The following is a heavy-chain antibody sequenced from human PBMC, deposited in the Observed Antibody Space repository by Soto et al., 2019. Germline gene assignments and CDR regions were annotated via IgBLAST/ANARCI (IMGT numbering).Heavy chain of an antibody. J-gene: IGHJ4*02. D-gene: IGHD1-1*01. CDR2: IIPIFGTA. Sequence: SVKVSCKASGYTFSSYAISWVRQAPGQGLEWMGGIIPIFGTANYAQKFQGRVTITADESTSTAYMELSSLRSEDTAVYYCARETGTTTTGANYYFDYWGQGTLVTVSS. CDR3: ARETGTTTTGANYYFDY. CDR1: GYTFSSYA. V-gene: IGHV1-69*13.